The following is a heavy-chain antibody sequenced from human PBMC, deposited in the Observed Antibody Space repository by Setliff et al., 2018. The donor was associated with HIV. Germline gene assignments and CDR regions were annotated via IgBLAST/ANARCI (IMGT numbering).Heavy chain of an antibody. V-gene: IGHV5-51*01. J-gene: IGHJ6*03. CDR2: IYPGDSDI. D-gene: IGHD6-19*01. Sequence: GESLKISCEASGYTFTNYWIGWVRQMPGKGLEWMGIIYPGDSDIIYSPSFQGQVTISADKSITTAYLQWSSLKASDTAIYYCVRHRSTVAGTRIGYCYYMDVWGKGTTVTVSS. CDR3: VRHRSTVAGTRIGYCYYMDV. CDR1: GYTFTNYW.